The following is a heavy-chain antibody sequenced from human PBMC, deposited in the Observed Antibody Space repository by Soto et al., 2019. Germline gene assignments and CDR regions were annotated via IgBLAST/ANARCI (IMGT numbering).Heavy chain of an antibody. CDR1: GRSFSGYY. Sequence: SETLSLTCAVYGRSFSGYYWSWIRQPPGKGLEWIGEINHSGSTNYNPSLKSRVTISVDTSISVDTSKNQFSLKLSSVTAADTAVYYCARGYGRNFDYWGQGTLVTVSS. D-gene: IGHD3-10*01. V-gene: IGHV4-34*01. CDR3: ARGYGRNFDY. J-gene: IGHJ4*02. CDR2: INHSGST.